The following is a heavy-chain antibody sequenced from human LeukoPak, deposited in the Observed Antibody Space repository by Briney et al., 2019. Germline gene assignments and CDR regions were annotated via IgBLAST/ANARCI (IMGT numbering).Heavy chain of an antibody. J-gene: IGHJ4*02. D-gene: IGHD6-6*01. V-gene: IGHV1-2*02. Sequence: GASVKVSCKASGYTFTGYYMHWGRQAPGQGLEWMGWINPNSGGTNYAQKLQGRVTMTRDTSISTAYMELSRLRSDDTTVYYCALQGSSSGGTRVTTYFGYWGQGTLVTVSS. CDR3: ALQGSSSGGTRVTTYFGY. CDR2: INPNSGGT. CDR1: GYTFTGYY.